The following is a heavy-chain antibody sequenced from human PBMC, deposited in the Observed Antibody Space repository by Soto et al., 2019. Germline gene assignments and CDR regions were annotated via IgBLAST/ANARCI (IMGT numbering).Heavy chain of an antibody. Sequence: GESLKISCAASGFTVSSNYMSWVRQAPGKGLEWVSVIYSGGSTYYADSVKGRFTISRDNSKNTLYLQMNSLRAEDTAVYYCARESGRYCSSTSCHYYYYMDVWGKGTTVTVSS. J-gene: IGHJ6*03. CDR2: IYSGGST. CDR3: ARESGRYCSSTSCHYYYYMDV. V-gene: IGHV3-66*01. CDR1: GFTVSSNY. D-gene: IGHD2-2*01.